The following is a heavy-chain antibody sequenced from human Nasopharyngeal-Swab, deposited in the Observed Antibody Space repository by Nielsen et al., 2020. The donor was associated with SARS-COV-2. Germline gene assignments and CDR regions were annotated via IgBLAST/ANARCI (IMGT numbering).Heavy chain of an antibody. J-gene: IGHJ4*02. Sequence: GGSLRLSCAASGFTFSSYWMSWVRQAPGKGLEWVSAISSTGDYIYYAASVKGRFTISRDNAKNSVYLQMNSLRAEDTALYYCTRDTPAMFAYWGQGTLVSVSS. CDR3: TRDTPAMFAY. CDR2: ISSTGDYI. CDR1: GFTFSSYW. V-gene: IGHV3-21*01.